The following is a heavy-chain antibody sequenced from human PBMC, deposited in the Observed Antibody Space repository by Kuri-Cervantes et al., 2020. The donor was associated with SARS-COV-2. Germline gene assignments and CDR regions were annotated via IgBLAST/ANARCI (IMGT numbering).Heavy chain of an antibody. CDR2: ISSSSSYI. V-gene: IGHV3-21*01. D-gene: IGHD1-7*01. J-gene: IGHJ3*02. CDR1: GFTFSSYS. Sequence: GESLKISCAASGFTFSSYSMNWVRQAPGKGLEWVSSISSSSSYIYYADSVKGRFTISRDNAKNSLYLQMNSLRAEDTAVYYCCTPRTTGAFDIWGQGTMVTVSS. CDR3: CTPRTTGAFDI.